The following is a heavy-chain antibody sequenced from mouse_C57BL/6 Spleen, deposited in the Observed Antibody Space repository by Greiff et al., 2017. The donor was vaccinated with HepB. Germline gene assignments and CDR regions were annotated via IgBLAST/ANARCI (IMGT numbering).Heavy chain of an antibody. V-gene: IGHV1-80*01. CDR3: ARNPMITTGYYAMDY. D-gene: IGHD2-4*01. CDR2: IYPGDGDT. J-gene: IGHJ4*01. CDR1: GYAFSSYW. Sequence: QVQLQQSGAELVKPGASVKISCKASGYAFSSYWMNWVKQRPGKGLEWIGQIYPGDGDTNYNGKFKGKATLTADKSSSTAYMQLSSLTSEDSAVYFCARNPMITTGYYAMDYWGQGTSVTVSS.